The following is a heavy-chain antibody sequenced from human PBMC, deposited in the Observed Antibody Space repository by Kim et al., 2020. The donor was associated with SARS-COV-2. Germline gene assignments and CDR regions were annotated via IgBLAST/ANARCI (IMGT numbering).Heavy chain of an antibody. CDR2: IKQDGSEK. CDR1: GFTFSSYW. Sequence: GGSLRLSCAASGFTFSSYWMSWVRQAPGKGLEWVANIKQDGSEKYYVDSVKGRFTISRDNAKNSLYLQMNSLRAEDTAVYYCARDGWLLPQYNWFDPWGQGTLSPSPQ. D-gene: IGHD3-22*01. V-gene: IGHV3-7*01. CDR3: ARDGWLLPQYNWFDP. J-gene: IGHJ5*02.